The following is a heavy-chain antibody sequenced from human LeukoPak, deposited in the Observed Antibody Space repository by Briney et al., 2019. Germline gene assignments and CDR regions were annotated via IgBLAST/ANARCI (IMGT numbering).Heavy chain of an antibody. Sequence: AGGSLRLSCAASGFTFSSYGMHWVRQAPGKGLVWVSRMNSDGSIINYADSVKGRFTISRDNAKNTLYLQMNSLRDEDTAVYYCARAGNYRFDYWGQGTLVTVSS. CDR2: MNSDGSII. CDR1: GFTFSSYG. J-gene: IGHJ4*02. CDR3: ARAGNYRFDY. V-gene: IGHV3-74*01. D-gene: IGHD1-14*01.